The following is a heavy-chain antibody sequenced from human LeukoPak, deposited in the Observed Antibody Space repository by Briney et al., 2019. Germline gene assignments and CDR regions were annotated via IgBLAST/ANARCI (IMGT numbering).Heavy chain of an antibody. CDR2: LTGSGGST. V-gene: IGHV3-23*01. J-gene: IGHJ6*03. Sequence: GGSLRLSCAASGFTFSSYPMSWVGQAPGRGLKGVSGLTGSGGSTYYADSVKGRFTISRDNSRNTLYLQMNSLRAEDSAVYYCAKVYCSGGSCHYFMDVWGKGTTVTVSS. CDR1: GFTFSSYP. D-gene: IGHD2-15*01. CDR3: AKVYCSGGSCHYFMDV.